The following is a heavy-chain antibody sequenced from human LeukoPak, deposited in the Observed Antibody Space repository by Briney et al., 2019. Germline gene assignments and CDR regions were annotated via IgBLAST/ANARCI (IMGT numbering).Heavy chain of an antibody. CDR1: GYTFTNYN. J-gene: IGHJ4*02. Sequence: ASVKVSCKPSGYTFTNYNLAWVRQAPGEGLEWMGWISPYNGDTNYAPKFQGRVTLTTDTSTSTGYMELRNLRSDDTAVYYCAREAADHLDYWGQGTLVTVSS. CDR2: ISPYNGDT. CDR3: AREAADHLDY. V-gene: IGHV1-18*01.